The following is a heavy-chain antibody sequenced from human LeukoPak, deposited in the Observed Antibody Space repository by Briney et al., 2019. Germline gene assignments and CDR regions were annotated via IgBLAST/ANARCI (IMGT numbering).Heavy chain of an antibody. V-gene: IGHV3-15*01. CDR1: GFTFSNAW. D-gene: IGHD2-21*02. CDR3: TTVVVVTAVHYYGMDV. CDR2: IKSKTDGGTT. J-gene: IGHJ6*02. Sequence: GGSLRLSCAASGFTFSNAWMSWVRQAPGKGLEWVGRIKSKTDGGTTDYAAPVKGRFTISRDDSKNTLYLQMNSLETEDTAVYYCTTVVVVTAVHYYGMDVWGQGTTVTVSS.